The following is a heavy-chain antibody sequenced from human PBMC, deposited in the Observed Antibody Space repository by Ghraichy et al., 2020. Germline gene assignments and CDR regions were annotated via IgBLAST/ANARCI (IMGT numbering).Heavy chain of an antibody. CDR1: GGSISSTGHF. V-gene: IGHV4-39*01. J-gene: IGHJ4*02. CDR2: IYYSGNT. Sequence: SETLSLTCTVSGGSISSTGHFWGWIRQPPWKGLEWIGNIYYSGNTYYNPSLKSRVTISVDTSKNQFSLKLTSVTAADTAVYYCVSGIFVGVFAVRFDFWGQGSLVTVSS. D-gene: IGHD2-21*01. CDR3: VSGIFVGVFAVRFDF.